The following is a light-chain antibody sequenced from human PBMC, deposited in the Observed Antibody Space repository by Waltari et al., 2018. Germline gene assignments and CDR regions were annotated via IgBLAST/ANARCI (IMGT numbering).Light chain of an antibody. CDR2: DAS. Sequence: EIVLTQSPGTLSLSPGESAPLSCRASESVRRALVWYQQRPGQAPRLLIYDASARATGIPDRFSGSGSGTDFSLTISRLEPEDFALYYCQHYRSLPVTFGQGTKVEIK. J-gene: IGKJ1*01. CDR3: QHYRSLPVT. V-gene: IGKV3-20*01. CDR1: ESVRRA.